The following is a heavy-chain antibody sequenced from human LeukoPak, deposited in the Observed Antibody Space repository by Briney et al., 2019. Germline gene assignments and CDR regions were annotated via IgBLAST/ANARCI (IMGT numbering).Heavy chain of an antibody. CDR1: GFTFSSYA. D-gene: IGHD6-19*01. CDR2: ISYDGSNK. J-gene: IGHJ1*01. CDR3: ARGPGSGWYAEYFQH. Sequence: GRSLRLSCAASGFTFSSYAMHWVRQAPGKGLEWVAVISYDGSNKYYADSVKGRFTISRDNSKNTLYLQMNSLRAEDTAVYYCARGPGSGWYAEYFQHWGQGTLVTVSS. V-gene: IGHV3-30-3*01.